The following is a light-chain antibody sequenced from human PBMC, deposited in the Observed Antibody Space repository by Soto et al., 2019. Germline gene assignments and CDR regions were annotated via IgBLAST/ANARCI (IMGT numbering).Light chain of an antibody. V-gene: IGLV1-36*01. J-gene: IGLJ7*01. Sequence: QSVLTQPPSVSGAPGQTVTISCFGTTPNTGNNAVSWYQQVPGKAPKLLMYYDDILSSGVSDRFSGFKSGTSASLAIRGLQSEDEADYYCAAWDDSLNAAVFGGGTQLTVL. CDR3: AAWDDSLNAAV. CDR1: TPNTGNNA. CDR2: YDD.